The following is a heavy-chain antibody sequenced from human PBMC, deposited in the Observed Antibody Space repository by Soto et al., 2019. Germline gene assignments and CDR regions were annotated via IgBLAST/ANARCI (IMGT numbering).Heavy chain of an antibody. CDR3: ARERSGSSDY. D-gene: IGHD1-26*01. Sequence: QVQLVQSWAEVKKPGASVKVSCKASGYTFTSYDINWVRQATGQGLEWMGWMNPNSGNTGYAQKCQGRVAGARNTSISAAYMELSSRGSEATAVYDWARERSGSSDYWGQGTLVTVCS. V-gene: IGHV1-8*01. J-gene: IGHJ4*02. CDR1: GYTFTSYD. CDR2: MNPNSGNT.